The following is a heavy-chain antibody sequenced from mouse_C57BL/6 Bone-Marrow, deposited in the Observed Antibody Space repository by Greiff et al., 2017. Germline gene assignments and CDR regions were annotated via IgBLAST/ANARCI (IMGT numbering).Heavy chain of an antibody. CDR2: IDPENGDT. V-gene: IGHV14-4*01. CDR1: GFNIKDDY. D-gene: IGHD1-1*01. J-gene: IGHJ4*01. CDR3: TTMFWYYGSSFYAMDY. Sequence: EVQLQQSGAELVRPGASVKLSCTASGFNIKDDYMHWVKQRPEQGLEWIGWIDPENGDTEYASKFQGKATITADTSSNTAYLQLSSLTSEDTAVYYCTTMFWYYGSSFYAMDYWGQGTSVTVSS.